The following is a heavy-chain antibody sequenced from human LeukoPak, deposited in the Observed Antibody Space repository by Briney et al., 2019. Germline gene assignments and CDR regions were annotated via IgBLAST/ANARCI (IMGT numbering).Heavy chain of an antibody. CDR2: MNPNSGNT. CDR3: ARGTESNQRLLWFGELLSEVWFDP. CDR1: GYTFASYD. V-gene: IGHV1-8*02. D-gene: IGHD3-10*01. J-gene: IGHJ5*02. Sequence: ASVKVSCKASGYTFASYDINWVRQATGQGLEWMGWMNPNSGNTGYAQKFQGRVTMTRNTSISTAYMELSSLRSEDTAVYYCARGTESNQRLLWFGELLSEVWFDPWGQGTLVSVSS.